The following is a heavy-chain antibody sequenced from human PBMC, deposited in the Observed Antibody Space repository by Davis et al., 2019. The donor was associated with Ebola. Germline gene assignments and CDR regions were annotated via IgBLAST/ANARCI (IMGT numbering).Heavy chain of an antibody. J-gene: IGHJ4*02. V-gene: IGHV4-39*01. CDR2: IYYSGST. CDR3: ARLEWMVAATGFFDY. D-gene: IGHD2-15*01. CDR1: GGSISSSSYY. Sequence: SETLSLTCTVSGGSISSSSYYWGWIRQPPGTGLEWIGSIYYSGSTYYNPSLKSRVTISVDTSKNQFSLKLSSVTAADTAVYYCARLEWMVAATGFFDYWGQGTLVTVSS.